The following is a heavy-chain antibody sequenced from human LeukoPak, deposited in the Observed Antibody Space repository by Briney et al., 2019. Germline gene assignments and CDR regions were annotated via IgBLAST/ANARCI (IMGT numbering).Heavy chain of an antibody. D-gene: IGHD2-2*01. V-gene: IGHV1-69*13. CDR3: AREYPRDAFDI. J-gene: IGHJ3*02. Sequence: VASVKVSCKASGGTFSSYAISWVRQAPGQGLEWMGGIIPIFGTANYAQKFQGRVTITADESTSTAYMELSSLKSEDTAVYYCAREYPRDAFDISGQGTMVTVSS. CDR2: IIPIFGTA. CDR1: GGTFSSYA.